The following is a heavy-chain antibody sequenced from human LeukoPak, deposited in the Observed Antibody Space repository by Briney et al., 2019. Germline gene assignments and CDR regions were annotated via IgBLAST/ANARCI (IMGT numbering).Heavy chain of an antibody. J-gene: IGHJ4*02. D-gene: IGHD3-22*01. CDR2: IYYSGST. CDR1: GGSISSYY. V-gene: IGHV4-59*01. CDR3: ARYYDSSGYYANFDY. Sequence: SETLSLTCTVSGGSISSYYWSWIRQPPGKGLEWIGYIYYSGSTNYNPSLKSRVTISVDTSKNQFSLKLSSVTAADTAVYYCARYYDSSGYYANFDYWGQGTLVIVSS.